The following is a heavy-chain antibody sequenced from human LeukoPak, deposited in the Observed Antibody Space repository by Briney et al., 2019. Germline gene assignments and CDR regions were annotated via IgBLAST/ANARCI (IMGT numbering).Heavy chain of an antibody. CDR3: ASISRIQLWLEI. CDR1: GGSISSSSYY. V-gene: IGHV4-39*07. D-gene: IGHD5-18*01. Sequence: SETLSLTCAVSGGSISSSSYYWGWIRQPPGKGLEWIGSIYYSGSTYYNPSLKSRVTISVDTSKNQFSLKLSSVTAADTAVYYCASISRIQLWLEIWGQGTMVTVSS. CDR2: IYYSGST. J-gene: IGHJ3*02.